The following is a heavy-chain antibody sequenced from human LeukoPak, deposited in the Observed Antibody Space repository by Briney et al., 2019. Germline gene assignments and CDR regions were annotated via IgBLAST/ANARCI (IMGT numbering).Heavy chain of an antibody. D-gene: IGHD3/OR15-3a*01. CDR2: ISGSGGST. CDR1: GFTFSSYA. Sequence: GGSLRLSCAASGFTFSSYAMSWVRQAPGKGLEWVSAISGSGGSTYSADSVKGRFIISRDDSKNALSLQLNSLRPEDTALYYCAKHFCTGLDCSLFDSWGQGTLVTVSS. CDR3: AKHFCTGLDCSLFDS. V-gene: IGHV3-23*01. J-gene: IGHJ4*02.